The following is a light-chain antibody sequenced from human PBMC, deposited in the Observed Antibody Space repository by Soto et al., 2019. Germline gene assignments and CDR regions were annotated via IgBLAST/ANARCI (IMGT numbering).Light chain of an antibody. CDR2: RAS. Sequence: EVVLTQSPATLSVSPGEGATLSCRASQSVNILLAWYQHKPGQAPRLLIYRASTRATGVPARFSGSGSETEFVLTSSTLQSEDFAVYYSQQYNNWPITFGQGTRLEIK. J-gene: IGKJ5*01. CDR1: QSVNIL. CDR3: QQYNNWPIT. V-gene: IGKV3-15*01.